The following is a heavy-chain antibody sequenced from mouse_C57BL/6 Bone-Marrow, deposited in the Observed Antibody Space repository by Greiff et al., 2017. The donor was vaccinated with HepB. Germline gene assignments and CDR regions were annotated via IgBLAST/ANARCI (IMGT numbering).Heavy chain of an antibody. CDR2: IWSGGST. J-gene: IGHJ4*01. V-gene: IGHV2-2*01. CDR1: GFSLTSYG. Sequence: QVHVKQSGPGLVQPSQSLSITCTVSGFSLTSYGIHWVRQSPGKGLEWLGVIWSGGSTDYNAAFISRLSISKDNSKSQVFFKMNSLQADDTAIYYCARRGGYYVYYAMDYWGQGTSVTVSS. CDR3: ARRGGYYVYYAMDY. D-gene: IGHD2-3*01.